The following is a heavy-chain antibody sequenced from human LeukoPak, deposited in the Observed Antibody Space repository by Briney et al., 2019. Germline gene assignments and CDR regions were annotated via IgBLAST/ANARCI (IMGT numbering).Heavy chain of an antibody. J-gene: IGHJ4*02. D-gene: IGHD3-9*01. CDR1: GGTFGNSA. V-gene: IGHV1-18*01. CDR3: ARVQDILTGSE. Sequence: AAVKVSRKASGGTFGNSALTWVRQAPGQGLEWMGWISAYNGNTNYARKLQGRVTMTTDTSTSTAYMELRSLRSDDTAVYYCARVQDILTGSEWGQGTLVTVSS. CDR2: ISAYNGNT.